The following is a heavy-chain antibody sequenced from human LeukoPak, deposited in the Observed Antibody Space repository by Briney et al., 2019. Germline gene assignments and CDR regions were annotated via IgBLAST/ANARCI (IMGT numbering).Heavy chain of an antibody. D-gene: IGHD1-26*01. J-gene: IGHJ6*02. CDR1: GYTFTGYY. CDR3: ARELSGSYPMGYYYYGMDV. CDR2: INPNSGGT. Sequence: ASVKVSCTASGYTFTGYYMHWVRQAPGQGLEWMGWINPNSGGTNYAQKFQGRVTMTRDTSISTAYMELSRLRSDDTAVYYCARELSGSYPMGYYYYGMDVWGQGTTVTVSS. V-gene: IGHV1-2*02.